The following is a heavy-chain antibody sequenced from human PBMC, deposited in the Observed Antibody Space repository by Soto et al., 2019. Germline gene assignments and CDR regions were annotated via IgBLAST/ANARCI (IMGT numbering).Heavy chain of an antibody. CDR2: ISGSGAST. CDR3: AKDFSGTPLYNFDY. Sequence: EVQLLESGGGLVQPGGSLRLSCAASGFTFSSFAMNWVRQAPGKGLEWVSVISGSGASTYYADSVKGRLTISRDNSKNTLYLQMNSLRAEDTAVYYCAKDFSGTPLYNFDYLGQGTLVTVSS. J-gene: IGHJ4*02. V-gene: IGHV3-23*01. D-gene: IGHD1-1*01. CDR1: GFTFSSFA.